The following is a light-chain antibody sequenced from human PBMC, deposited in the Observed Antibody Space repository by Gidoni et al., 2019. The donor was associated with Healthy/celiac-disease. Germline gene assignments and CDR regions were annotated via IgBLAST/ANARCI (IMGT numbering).Light chain of an antibody. CDR1: TGAVTSGHY. J-gene: IGLJ2*01. CDR3: LLSYSGARV. V-gene: IGLV7-46*01. CDR2: DTR. Sequence: QAVVTQEHSLTVYPGGTVTLTCGSSTGAVTSGHYPYWFQQKPGQAPRTLIYDTRNKHSWTPARFSGSLLGGKAALTLSGAQPEDEAEYYCLLSYSGARVFGGGTKLTVL.